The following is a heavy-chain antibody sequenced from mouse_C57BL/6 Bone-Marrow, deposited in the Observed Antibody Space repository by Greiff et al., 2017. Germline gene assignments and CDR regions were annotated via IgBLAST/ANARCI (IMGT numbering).Heavy chain of an antibody. V-gene: IGHV3-6*01. Sequence: ESGPGLVKPSQSLSLTCSVTGYSITSGYYWNWIRQFPGNKLEWMGYISYDGSNNYNPSLKNRISITRDTSKNQFFLKLNSVTTEDTATYYCARVEDDGYYWFAYWGQGTLVTVSA. D-gene: IGHD2-3*01. CDR1: GYSITSGYY. CDR3: ARVEDDGYYWFAY. J-gene: IGHJ3*01. CDR2: ISYDGSN.